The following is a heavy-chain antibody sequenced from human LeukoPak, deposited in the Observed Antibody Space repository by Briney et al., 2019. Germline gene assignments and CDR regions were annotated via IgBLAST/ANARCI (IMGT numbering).Heavy chain of an antibody. CDR3: ATYYGGDTAFDY. CDR2: LDPGHGEK. V-gene: IGHV1-24*01. CDR1: GYRLADVY. Sequence: GASVKVSCRVSGYRLADVYIHRVRQAPGPGLEWMGGLDPGHGEKLYAQKFQGRVSMTEDTSTDTAFMELSSLRSEDTAIYYCATYYGGDTAFDYWGQGTLVTVSS. J-gene: IGHJ4*02. D-gene: IGHD3-22*01.